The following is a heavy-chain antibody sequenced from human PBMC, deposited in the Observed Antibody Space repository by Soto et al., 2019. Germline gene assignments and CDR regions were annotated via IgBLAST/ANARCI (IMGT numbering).Heavy chain of an antibody. D-gene: IGHD3-10*01. V-gene: IGHV1-18*01. CDR1: GYTFTSYC. CDR2: ISAYNGNT. CDR3: VRWFVNYYGSGNIKDAFDI. Sequence: ASAKAPCNASGYTFTSYCFSWLRQAPRQGLQWMRWISAYNGNTNYDQKLQGRVTITTDTSTSTAYMKLSSLRSDDTAVYYCVRWFVNYYGSGNIKDAFDIWGQGKMVTVSS. J-gene: IGHJ3*02.